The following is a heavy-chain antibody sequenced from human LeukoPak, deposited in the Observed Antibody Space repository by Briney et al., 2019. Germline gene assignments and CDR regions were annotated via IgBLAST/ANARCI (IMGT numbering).Heavy chain of an antibody. CDR2: IYYSGST. Sequence: SETLSLTCTVSGGSISSYYWSWIRQPPGKGLEWIGYIYYSGSTNYNPSLKSRVTISVDTSKNQFSLKLRSVTAADTAVYYCARVWEDYDILTGLKYYFDYWGQGTLVTVSS. CDR3: ARVWEDYDILTGLKYYFDY. D-gene: IGHD3-9*01. V-gene: IGHV4-59*01. CDR1: GGSISSYY. J-gene: IGHJ4*02.